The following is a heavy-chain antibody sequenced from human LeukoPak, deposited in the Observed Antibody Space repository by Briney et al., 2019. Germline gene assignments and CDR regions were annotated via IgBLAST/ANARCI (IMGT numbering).Heavy chain of an antibody. D-gene: IGHD3-10*01. CDR2: IYTSGST. CDR3: AREIIWFGESNWFDP. Sequence: SETLSLTCTVSGGSISSGSYYWSWIRQPAGKGLEWIGRIYTSGSTNYNPSLKSRVTMSVDTSKNQFSLKLSSVTAADTAVYYCAREIIWFGESNWFDPWGQGTLVTVSS. CDR1: GGSISSGSYY. J-gene: IGHJ5*02. V-gene: IGHV4-61*02.